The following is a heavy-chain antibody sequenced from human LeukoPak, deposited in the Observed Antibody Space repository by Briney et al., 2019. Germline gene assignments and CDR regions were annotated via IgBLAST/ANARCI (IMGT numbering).Heavy chain of an antibody. CDR3: ARGFSDNTQPFDP. D-gene: IGHD1-14*01. CDR1: GLTVSSKF. CDR2: IQSGGST. J-gene: IGHJ5*02. V-gene: IGHV3-66*01. Sequence: GGSLRLSCAASGLTVSSKFMSWVRQAPGKGLEWVSLIQSGGSTFYADSVKGRFTISRDNSKNILYLQMNSLRAEDTAVYYCARGFSDNTQPFDPWGQGTLVTVSS.